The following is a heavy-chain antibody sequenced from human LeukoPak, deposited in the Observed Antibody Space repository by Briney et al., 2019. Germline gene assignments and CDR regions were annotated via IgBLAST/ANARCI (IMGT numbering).Heavy chain of an antibody. V-gene: IGHV1-69*06. CDR2: IIPIFGTA. Sequence: ASVKVSCKASGYTFTSNGISWVRQAPGQGLEWMGGIIPIFGTANYAQKFQGRVTITADKSTSTAYMELSSLRSEDTAVYYCASGYCSSTSCYWFDPWGQGTLVTVSS. CDR1: GYTFTSNG. D-gene: IGHD2-2*01. CDR3: ASGYCSSTSCYWFDP. J-gene: IGHJ5*02.